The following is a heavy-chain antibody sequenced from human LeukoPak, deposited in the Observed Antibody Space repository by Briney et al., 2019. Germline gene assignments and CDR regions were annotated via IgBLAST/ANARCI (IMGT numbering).Heavy chain of an antibody. D-gene: IGHD3-10*01. CDR2: ISGSGGST. J-gene: IGHJ4*02. Sequence: GGSLRLSCAVSGITLSNYGMSWVRQAPGKGLEWVAGISGSGGSTNYADSVKGRFTISRDNRKNTLYLQMNSLRAEDTAVYYCARARGAGSFWAFGSWGQGTLVTVSS. CDR3: ARARGAGSFWAFGS. CDR1: GITLSNYG. V-gene: IGHV3-23*01.